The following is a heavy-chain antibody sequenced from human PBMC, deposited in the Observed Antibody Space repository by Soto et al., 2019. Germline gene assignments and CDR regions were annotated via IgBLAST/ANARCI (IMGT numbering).Heavy chain of an antibody. CDR1: GFTFSSYA. D-gene: IGHD6-13*01. V-gene: IGHV3-23*01. CDR2: ISGRGGST. Sequence: GGSLRLSCAASGFTFSSYAMSWVRQAPGKGLEWVSAISGRGGSTYYADSVKGRFTISRDNSKNTLYRQMNSLRAEETAVYSCAKVVWGQQLVRAETDYYYYYMDVWGKGTTVTVSS. CDR3: AKVVWGQQLVRAETDYYYYYMDV. J-gene: IGHJ6*03.